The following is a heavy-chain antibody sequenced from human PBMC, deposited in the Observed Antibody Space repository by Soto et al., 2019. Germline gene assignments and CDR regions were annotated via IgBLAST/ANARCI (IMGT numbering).Heavy chain of an antibody. CDR2: ISGSDGRT. D-gene: IGHD2-8*02. J-gene: IGHJ4*02. CDR1: GFTFSSYS. V-gene: IGHV3-23*01. Sequence: PGGSLRLSCAASGFTFSSYSMNWVRQAPGKGLEWVSIISGSDGRTNYADSVRGRFTISRDNSKNMLYLQMNSLRAEDTAIYYCAKSIPGGITTTFDSWGQGTLVTVSS. CDR3: AKSIPGGITTTFDS.